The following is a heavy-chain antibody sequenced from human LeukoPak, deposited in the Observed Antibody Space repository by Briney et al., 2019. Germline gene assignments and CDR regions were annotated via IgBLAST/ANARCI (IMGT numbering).Heavy chain of an antibody. CDR1: GRSFSGYY. CDR2: INHSGST. J-gene: IGHJ6*03. V-gene: IGHV4-34*01. Sequence: PSETLSLTCAVYGRSFSGYYWIWIRQPPGKGLECIGEINHSGSTNYNPSLKGRVTISVDTSKNQFSLKLRSVTAADTAVYYCARAARLTPNSYYYYMDVWGKGTTVTVSS. D-gene: IGHD6-6*01. CDR3: ARAARLTPNSYYYYMDV.